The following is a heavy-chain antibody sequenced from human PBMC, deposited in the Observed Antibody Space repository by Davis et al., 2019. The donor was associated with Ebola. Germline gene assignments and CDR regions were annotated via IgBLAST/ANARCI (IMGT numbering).Heavy chain of an antibody. D-gene: IGHD3-9*01. V-gene: IGHV3-9*01. CDR3: AKDRHHDILTGYFSD. J-gene: IGHJ4*02. CDR1: GFTFDDYA. CDR2: ISWNSGSI. Sequence: SLKISCAASGFTFDDYAMHWVRQAPGKGLEWASGISWNSGSIGYADSVKGRFTISRDNARNSLYLQMSSLRAEDTALYYCAKDRHHDILTGYFSDWGQGTLVTVSS.